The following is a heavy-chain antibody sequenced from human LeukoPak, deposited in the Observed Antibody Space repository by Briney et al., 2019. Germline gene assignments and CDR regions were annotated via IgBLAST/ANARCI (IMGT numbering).Heavy chain of an antibody. V-gene: IGHV4-59*08. CDR1: GGSISSYY. D-gene: IGHD2-2*01. J-gene: IGHJ5*02. CDR3: ARLDVVVVPAVHGWFDP. Sequence: SETLSLTCTVSGGSISSYYWSWIRQPPGKALEWIGYIYYSGCTNYNPSLKSRVTISVETSKNQFSLKLSSVTAADAAVYYCARLDVVVVPAVHGWFDPWGQGTLVTVSS. CDR2: IYYSGCT.